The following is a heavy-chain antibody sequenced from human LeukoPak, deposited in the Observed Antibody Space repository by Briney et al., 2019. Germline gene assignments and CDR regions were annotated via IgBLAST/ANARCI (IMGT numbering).Heavy chain of an antibody. D-gene: IGHD3-10*01. CDR1: GGTFSSYA. CDR2: IIPILGIA. Sequence: GASVKVSCKASGGTFSSYAISWVRQAPGQGLEWMGRIIPILGIANYAQKFQGRATITADKSTSTAYMELSSLRSEDTAVYYCARDRGLLWFGKLPYYYYGMDVWGQGTTVTVPS. CDR3: ARDRGLLWFGKLPYYYYGMDV. V-gene: IGHV1-69*04. J-gene: IGHJ6*02.